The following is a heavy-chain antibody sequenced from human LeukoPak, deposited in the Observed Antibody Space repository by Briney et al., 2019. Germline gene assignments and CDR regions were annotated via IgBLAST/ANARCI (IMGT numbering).Heavy chain of an antibody. CDR2: INHKGNVN. J-gene: IGHJ6*02. V-gene: IGHV3-7*03. D-gene: IGHD3-16*01. Sequence: GGSLRLSCAVSGFTFSSYWMNWARQAPGKGLEWVASINHKGNVNYYVDSVKGRFTISRDNAKKSLYLQMSNLRAEDTAVYFCARGGGLDVWGQGATVTVSS. CDR3: ARGGGLDV. CDR1: GFTFSSYW.